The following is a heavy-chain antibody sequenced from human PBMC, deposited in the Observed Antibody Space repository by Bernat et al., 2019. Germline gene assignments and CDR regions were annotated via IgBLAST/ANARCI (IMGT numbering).Heavy chain of an antibody. D-gene: IGHD3-9*01. V-gene: IGHV3-33*01. CDR3: ARVGVYFDWHDRDYYYYGMDV. Sequence: QVQLVESGGGVVQPGRSLRLSCAASGFTFSSYGMHWARQAPGKGLEWVAVIWYDGSNKYYADSVKGRFTISRDNSKNTLYLQMNSLRAEDTAVYYCARVGVYFDWHDRDYYYYGMDVWGQGTTVTVSS. CDR1: GFTFSSYG. J-gene: IGHJ6*02. CDR2: IWYDGSNK.